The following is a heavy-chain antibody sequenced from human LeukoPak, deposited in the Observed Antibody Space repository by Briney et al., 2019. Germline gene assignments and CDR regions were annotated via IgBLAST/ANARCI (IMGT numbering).Heavy chain of an antibody. Sequence: ASVKVSCKASGYTFTGYYMHWVQQAPGQGLEWMGWINPNSGGTNYAQKFQGRVTMTRDTSISTAYMELSRLRSDDTAVYYCARKRAAAGFNWFDPWGQGTLVTVSS. CDR2: INPNSGGT. J-gene: IGHJ5*02. CDR1: GYTFTGYY. CDR3: ARKRAAAGFNWFDP. V-gene: IGHV1-2*02. D-gene: IGHD6-13*01.